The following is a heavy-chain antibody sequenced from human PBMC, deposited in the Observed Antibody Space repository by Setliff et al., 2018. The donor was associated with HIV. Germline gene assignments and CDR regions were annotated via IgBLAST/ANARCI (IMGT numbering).Heavy chain of an antibody. CDR2: INYSGNT. CDR1: GGSISSDSYY. Sequence: SETLSLTCTVSGGSISSDSYYWGWVRQAPGKGLEWIGSINYSGNTYHSPSLKTRITMSVDTSKKQISLNLNSVTAADTGVYYCARVPGGYYIDYWGQGALVTVSS. J-gene: IGHJ4*02. V-gene: IGHV4-39*01. CDR3: ARVPGGYYIDY. D-gene: IGHD3-16*01.